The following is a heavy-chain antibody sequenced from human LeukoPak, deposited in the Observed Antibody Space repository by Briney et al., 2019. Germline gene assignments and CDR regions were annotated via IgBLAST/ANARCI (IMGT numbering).Heavy chain of an antibody. Sequence: PSETLSLTCTVSGGSISSYYWSWIRQPAGKGLEWIGRIYTSGSTNYNPSLKSRVTMSVDTSKDQFSLKLSSLTAADTAVYYCARDRTLYCSGGSCSYYYYYYYMDVWGKGTTVTVSS. CDR2: IYTSGST. V-gene: IGHV4-4*07. CDR1: GGSISSYY. D-gene: IGHD2-15*01. J-gene: IGHJ6*03. CDR3: ARDRTLYCSGGSCSYYYYYYYMDV.